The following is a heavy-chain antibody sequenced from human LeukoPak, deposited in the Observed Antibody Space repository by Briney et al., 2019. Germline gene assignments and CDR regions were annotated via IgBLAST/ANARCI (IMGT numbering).Heavy chain of an antibody. CDR3: ATGYYDFWSAVGFDY. D-gene: IGHD3-3*01. Sequence: SETLSLTCTVSGGSISSGSYYWSWIRQPAGKGLEWIGRIYTSGSTNYNPSLKSRVTISVDTSKNQFSLKLSSVTAADTAVYYCATGYYDFWSAVGFDYWGQGTLVTVSS. V-gene: IGHV4-61*02. J-gene: IGHJ4*02. CDR1: GGSISSGSYY. CDR2: IYTSGST.